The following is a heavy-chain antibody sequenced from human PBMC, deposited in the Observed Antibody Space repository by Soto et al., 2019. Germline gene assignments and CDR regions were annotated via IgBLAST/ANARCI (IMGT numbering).Heavy chain of an antibody. CDR1: GFTFINYA. V-gene: IGHV3-64D*06. J-gene: IGHJ4*02. Sequence: LRLSCSASGFTFINYAIHWVRQAPGKGLQYVSAISNNGYSTYYADSVKGRFTTSRDNSKNTLYLQMSSLRVEDTAVYYCVKDTSTGPGPYYFDYWGQGSLVTVSS. CDR2: ISNNGYST. CDR3: VKDTSTGPGPYYFDY. D-gene: IGHD2-8*02.